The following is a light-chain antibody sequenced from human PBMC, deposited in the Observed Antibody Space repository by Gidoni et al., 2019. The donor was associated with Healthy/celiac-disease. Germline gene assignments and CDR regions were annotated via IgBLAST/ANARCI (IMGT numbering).Light chain of an antibody. CDR2: GNS. V-gene: IGLV1-40*01. CDR1: SSNIGAGYD. CDR3: QSYDSSLSGSLV. J-gene: IGLJ2*01. Sequence: QPVLTQPPSVSVAPGQRVTISCTGSSSNIGAGYDVHWYQQLPGTAPKLPIYGNSNRPAGVPDRFSGSKSGTSASLAITGLQAEDEADYYCQSYDSSLSGSLVFGGGTKLTVL.